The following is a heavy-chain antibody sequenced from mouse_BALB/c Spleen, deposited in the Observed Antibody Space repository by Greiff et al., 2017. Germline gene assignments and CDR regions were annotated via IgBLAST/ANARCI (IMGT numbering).Heavy chain of an antibody. V-gene: IGHV5-17*02. CDR1: GFTFSSFG. D-gene: IGHD1-2*01. Sequence: EVQRVESGGGLVQPGGSRKLSCAASGFTFSSFGMHWVRQAPEKGLEWVAYISSGSSTIYYADTVKGRFTISRDNPKNTLFLQMTSLRSEDTAMFYCASITTAKGYWGQGTTLTVS. CDR2: ISSGSSTI. J-gene: IGHJ2*01. CDR3: ASITTAKGY.